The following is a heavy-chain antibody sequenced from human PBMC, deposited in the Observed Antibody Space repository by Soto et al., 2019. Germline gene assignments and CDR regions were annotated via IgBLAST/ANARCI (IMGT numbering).Heavy chain of an antibody. D-gene: IGHD3-22*01. CDR1: GGTFSSYA. CDR3: ASPAYDSSGYPPGSYYGMHV. CDR2: IIPIFGTA. J-gene: IGHJ6*02. Sequence: SVKVSCKASGGTFSSYAISWVRQAPGQGLEWMGGIIPIFGTANYAQKFQGRVTITADESTSTAYMELSSLRSEDTAVYYCASPAYDSSGYPPGSYYGMHVWGQVTTVTVSS. V-gene: IGHV1-69*13.